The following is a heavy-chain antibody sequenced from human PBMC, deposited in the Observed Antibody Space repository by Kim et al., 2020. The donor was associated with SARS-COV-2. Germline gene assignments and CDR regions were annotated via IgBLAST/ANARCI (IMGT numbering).Heavy chain of an antibody. Sequence: RVTISVDTSKNQFSLKLSSVTAADTAVYYCARGGPIGITMVRGATRAFDIWGQGTMVTVSS. CDR3: ARGGPIGITMVRGATRAFDI. J-gene: IGHJ3*02. V-gene: IGHV4-34*01. D-gene: IGHD3-10*01.